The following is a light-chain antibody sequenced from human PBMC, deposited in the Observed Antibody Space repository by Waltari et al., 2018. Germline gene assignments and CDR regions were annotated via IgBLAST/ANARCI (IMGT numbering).Light chain of an antibody. Sequence: EXVLTQSPATLSLSPGERATLSCRASQSVSSYLAWYQQKPGQAPRLLIYDASNRATGIPARFSGSXSGTDFTLXISSLEPEDFAVYYCQXRSNWPPLTFGGGTKVEIK. CDR2: DAS. CDR1: QSVSSY. V-gene: IGKV3-11*01. J-gene: IGKJ4*01. CDR3: QXRSNWPPLT.